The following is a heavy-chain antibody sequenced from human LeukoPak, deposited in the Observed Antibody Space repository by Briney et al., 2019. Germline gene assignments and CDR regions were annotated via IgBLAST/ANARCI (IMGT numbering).Heavy chain of an antibody. CDR2: ISGSGSSA. CDR3: AKEKGSTYGSDI. J-gene: IGHJ3*02. D-gene: IGHD2-2*01. CDR1: GFTFSNYA. V-gene: IGHV3-23*01. Sequence: PGGSLRLSCVASGFTFSNYAMSWVRQAPGKGLEWVSAISGSGSSASYADAVKGRFTISRDNSKNTLYLQMNSLRAEDTAVYYCAKEKGSTYGSDIWGQGTMVTVSS.